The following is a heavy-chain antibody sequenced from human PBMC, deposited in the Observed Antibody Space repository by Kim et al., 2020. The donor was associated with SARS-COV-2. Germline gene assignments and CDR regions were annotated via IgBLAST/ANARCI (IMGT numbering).Heavy chain of an antibody. CDR1: GFIFSSYG. Sequence: GGSLRLSCAASGFIFSSYGMHWVRQAPGKGLEWVAVISKDGSNKYYAESVKGRFTLSRDNSKITVYLQMNSLRAEDTAVYYCARDRLYGSGSYSDYWGQGTLVTVSS. V-gene: IGHV3-33*05. D-gene: IGHD3-10*01. CDR3: ARDRLYGSGSYSDY. CDR2: ISKDGSNK. J-gene: IGHJ4*02.